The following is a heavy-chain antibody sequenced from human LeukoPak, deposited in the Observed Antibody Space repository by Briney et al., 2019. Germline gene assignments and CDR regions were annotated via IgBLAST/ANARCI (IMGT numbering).Heavy chain of an antibody. D-gene: IGHD3-10*01. Sequence: SETLSLTCAVYGGSFSGHYWSWIRQPPGKGLEWIGEINHSGSTNYNPSLKSRVTISVDTSKNQFSLKLSSVTAADTAVYYCASFTMVRGVIADRDYWGQGTLVTVSS. CDR2: INHSGST. CDR3: ASFTMVRGVIADRDY. J-gene: IGHJ4*02. V-gene: IGHV4-34*01. CDR1: GGSFSGHY.